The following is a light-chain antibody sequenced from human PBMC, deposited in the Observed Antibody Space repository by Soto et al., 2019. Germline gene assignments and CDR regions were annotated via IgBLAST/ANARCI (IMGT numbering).Light chain of an antibody. CDR2: DIS. CDR1: QVITNY. Sequence: DIQLTQSASSLSASVGDRVTITCQASQVITNYFNWYQQKPWKAPKLLIYDISTLEIGVPSRFGGSGSGTHFTFTITGLQPEDIATYYCQQYENLPYTFGQGTKLEI. CDR3: QQYENLPYT. J-gene: IGKJ2*01. V-gene: IGKV1-33*01.